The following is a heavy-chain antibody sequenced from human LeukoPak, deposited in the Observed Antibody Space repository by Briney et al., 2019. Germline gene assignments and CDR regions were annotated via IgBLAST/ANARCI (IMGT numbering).Heavy chain of an antibody. CDR2: IYYSGST. J-gene: IGHJ4*02. D-gene: IGHD6-19*01. Sequence: PSQTLSLTCTVSGGSISSGDYYWTWIRQPPGKGLEWIGYIYYSGSTYYNPSLKSRVTISIDTSKNQLSLKLSSVTAADTAVYYCARLRVAVGGIEYRGQGNLLTVSS. CDR1: GGSISSGDYY. CDR3: ARLRVAVGGIEY. V-gene: IGHV4-30-4*01.